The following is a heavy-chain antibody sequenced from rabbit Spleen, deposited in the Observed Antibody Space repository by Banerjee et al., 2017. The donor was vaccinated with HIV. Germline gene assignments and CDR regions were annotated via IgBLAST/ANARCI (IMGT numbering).Heavy chain of an antibody. CDR1: GFSFSSADY. D-gene: IGHD8-1*01. J-gene: IGHJ6*01. CDR2: IYAGSSAYT. V-gene: IGHV1S40*01. CDR3: ARDTGSSFSSYGMDL. Sequence: QSLEESGGDLVKPGASLTLTCTASGFSFSSADYMCWVRQAPGKGLEWIACIYAGSSAYTYYATWATGRFTCSKTSSTTVTLQMTSLTAADTATYFCARDTGSSFSSYGMDLWGPGTLVTVS.